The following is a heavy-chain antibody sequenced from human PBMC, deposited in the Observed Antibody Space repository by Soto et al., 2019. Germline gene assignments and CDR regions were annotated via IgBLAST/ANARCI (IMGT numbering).Heavy chain of an antibody. V-gene: IGHV3-21*01. D-gene: IGHD3-10*01. CDR2: ISSGSSYI. CDR1: GFTFSTYT. Sequence: GGSLRLSCAASGFTFSTYTMNWVRQAPGKGLEWISSISSGSSYIYYAGSVKGRFTISRDNAKNSLFLQMNSLRADDTAVYYCARDILSGGAYPDSWGQGTKVTVS. CDR3: ARDILSGGAYPDS. J-gene: IGHJ5*01.